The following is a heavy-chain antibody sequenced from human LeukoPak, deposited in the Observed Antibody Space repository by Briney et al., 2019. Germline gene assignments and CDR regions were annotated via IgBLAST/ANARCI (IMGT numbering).Heavy chain of an antibody. D-gene: IGHD1-7*01. V-gene: IGHV4-59*01. CDR3: ARDRDWNYGGFDY. CDR2: IYYSGST. CDR1: GGSISSYY. Sequence: PSETLSLTCTVSGGSISSYYWSWIRQPPGKGLEWIGYIYYSGSTNYNPSLKSRVTISVDTSKNQFSLKPSSVTAADTAVYYCARDRDWNYGGFDYWGQGTLVTVSS. J-gene: IGHJ4*02.